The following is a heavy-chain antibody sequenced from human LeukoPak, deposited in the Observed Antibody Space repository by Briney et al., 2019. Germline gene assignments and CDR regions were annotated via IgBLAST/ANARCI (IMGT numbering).Heavy chain of an antibody. Sequence: PSETLSLTCTVSGYSISSGCYWGWSRQPPGRGLEWIGSIFHSGSTYYNPSLKSRVTISVDTSKNQFSLKLSSVTAADTAVYYCARHVTGTYYFDYWGQGTLVTVSS. CDR3: ARHVTGTYYFDY. CDR1: GYSISSGCY. CDR2: IFHSGST. D-gene: IGHD1-14*01. J-gene: IGHJ4*02. V-gene: IGHV4-38-2*02.